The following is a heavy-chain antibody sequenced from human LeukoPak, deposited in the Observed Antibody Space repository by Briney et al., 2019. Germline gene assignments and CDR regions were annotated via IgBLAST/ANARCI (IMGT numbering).Heavy chain of an antibody. CDR1: GYTFTSYG. V-gene: IGHV1-18*01. CDR2: ISAYNGNT. J-gene: IGHJ4*02. CDR3: ARGSYCGGDCYSDLDY. D-gene: IGHD2-21*02. Sequence: ASVKVSCKASGYTFTSYGISWVRQAPGQGLEWMGWISAYNGNTNYAQKLQGRVTMTTDTSTSTAYMELRSLRSDDTAVYYCARGSYCGGDCYSDLDYWGQGTLVTVSS.